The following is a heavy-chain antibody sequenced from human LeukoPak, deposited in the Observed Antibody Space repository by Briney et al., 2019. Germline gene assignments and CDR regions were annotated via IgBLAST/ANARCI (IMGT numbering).Heavy chain of an antibody. Sequence: ASVKVSCKTSGYSFTSYALNWVRQAPGQGLEWMGWINTNTGNPTYAQGFTGRFVFSLDTSVSTAYLQISSLKAEDTAVYYCARAADGVWFDPWGQGTLVTVSS. CDR2: INTNTGNP. V-gene: IGHV7-4-1*02. CDR1: GYSFTSYA. CDR3: ARAADGVWFDP. D-gene: IGHD3-16*01. J-gene: IGHJ5*02.